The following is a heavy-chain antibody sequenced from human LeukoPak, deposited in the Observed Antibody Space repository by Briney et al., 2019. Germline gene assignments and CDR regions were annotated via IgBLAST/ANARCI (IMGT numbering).Heavy chain of an antibody. V-gene: IGHV3-23*01. J-gene: IGHJ4*02. D-gene: IGHD1-26*01. CDR2: ISDNGGGR. CDR3: ARVVGATFDY. Sequence: PGGSLRLSCGASGFIFRNYAMSWVRQAPGEGLEWVSGISDNGGGRYYADSVKGRFTISRDNSKNMLYLQMNSLRAEDTAVYYCARVVGATFDYWGQGTLVTVSS. CDR1: GFIFRNYA.